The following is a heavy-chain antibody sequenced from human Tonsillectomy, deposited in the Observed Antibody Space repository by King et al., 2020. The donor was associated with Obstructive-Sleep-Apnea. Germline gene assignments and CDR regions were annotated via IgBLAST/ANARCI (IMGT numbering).Heavy chain of an antibody. CDR1: GFTFDDYA. Sequence: VQLVESGGGLVQPGRSLRLSCAASGFTFDDYAMHWVRHAPGKGLEWVSGISWNSGSVGYADSVKGRFTISRDNAKNSLYLQMNSLGAEDTALYYCAKEYSGGGMDVWGQGTTVTVSS. D-gene: IGHD4-23*01. V-gene: IGHV3-9*01. CDR2: ISWNSGSV. J-gene: IGHJ6*02. CDR3: AKEYSGGGMDV.